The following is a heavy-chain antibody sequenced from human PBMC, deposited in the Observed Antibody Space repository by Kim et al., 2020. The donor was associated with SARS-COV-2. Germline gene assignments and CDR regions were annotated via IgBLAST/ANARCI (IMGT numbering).Heavy chain of an antibody. CDR3: AKEYFWVGYYYYGMDV. Sequence: SETLSLTCTVSGGSISSSSYYWGWIRQPPGKGLEWIGSIYYSGSTYYNPSLKSRVTISVDTSKNQFSLKLSSVTAADTAVYYCAKEYFWVGYYYYGMDVWGQGTTVTVSS. CDR1: GGSISSSSYY. D-gene: IGHD3-16*01. CDR2: IYYSGST. J-gene: IGHJ6*02. V-gene: IGHV4-39*01.